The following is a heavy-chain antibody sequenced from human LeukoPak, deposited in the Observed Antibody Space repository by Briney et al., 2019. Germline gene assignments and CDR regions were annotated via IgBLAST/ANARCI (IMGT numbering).Heavy chain of an antibody. CDR2: IYYSGST. CDR3: ARTVALSGRGWFDP. CDR1: GGSISSYY. Sequence: SETLSLTCTVSGGSISSYYWSWIRQPPGKGLEWIGYIYYSGSTNYNPPLKRRVTISVDTSKNQFSLKLSSVTAADTAVYYCARTVALSGRGWFDPWGQGTLVTVSS. D-gene: IGHD4-4*01. J-gene: IGHJ5*02. V-gene: IGHV4-59*01.